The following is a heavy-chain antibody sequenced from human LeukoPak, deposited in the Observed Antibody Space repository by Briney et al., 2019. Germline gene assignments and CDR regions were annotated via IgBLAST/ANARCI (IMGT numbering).Heavy chain of an antibody. CDR3: ARHLDIAAATIDY. V-gene: IGHV4-59*08. CDR2: INHSGST. CDR1: GGSISSYY. J-gene: IGHJ4*02. Sequence: SETLSLTCTVSGGSISSYYWSWIRQPPGKGLEWIGEINHSGSTNYNPSLKSRVTISVDTSKNQFSLKLSSVTAADTAVYYCARHLDIAAATIDYWGQGTLVTVSS. D-gene: IGHD6-13*01.